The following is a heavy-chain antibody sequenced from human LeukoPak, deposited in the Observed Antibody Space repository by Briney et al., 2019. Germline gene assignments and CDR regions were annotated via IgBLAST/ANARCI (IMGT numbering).Heavy chain of an antibody. CDR3: ARSHSSGWPDAFDI. CDR2: ISSSSSYI. J-gene: IGHJ3*02. V-gene: IGHV3-21*01. CDR1: GFTFDDYA. Sequence: PGRSLRLSCAASGFTFDDYAMHWVRQAPGKGLEWVSSISSSSSYIYYADSVKGRFTISRDNAKNSLYLQMNSLRAEDTAVYYCARSHSSGWPDAFDIWGQGTMVTVSS. D-gene: IGHD6-19*01.